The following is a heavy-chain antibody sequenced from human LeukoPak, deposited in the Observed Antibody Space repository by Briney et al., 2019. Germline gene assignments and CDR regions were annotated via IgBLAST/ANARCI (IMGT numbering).Heavy chain of an antibody. CDR2: IWYDGSKK. D-gene: IGHD6-13*01. CDR1: AFTFSSYC. CDR3: ARDYDSSWYPVYYTMAV. Sequence: GRSLRLSCAASAFTFSSYCMRWVRQAPGKGLEWVAVIWYDGSKKYYADSVKGRFTISRDKSKNTLYLQMNSLRAEHTAVYYCARDYDSSWYPVYYTMAVWGKGTTVTVSS. V-gene: IGHV3-33*01. J-gene: IGHJ6*04.